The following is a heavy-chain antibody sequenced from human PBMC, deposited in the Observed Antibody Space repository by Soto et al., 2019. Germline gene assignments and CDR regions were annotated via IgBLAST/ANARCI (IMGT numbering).Heavy chain of an antibody. CDR1: GYNFTAYW. J-gene: IGHJ3*01. CDR2: IYPGDSDT. V-gene: IGHV5-51*01. Sequence: EEHLVQSGAEGKKPGESLKISCKGSGYNFTAYWIGWVRQMPGTGLEWVGIIYPGDSDTRYNPAFRGQVTISSDKSINTAYLQWSSLKASDTATYYCVRHMQKGITRAAFDFWGQGTMVSVSS. D-gene: IGHD3-10*01. CDR3: VRHMQKGITRAAFDF.